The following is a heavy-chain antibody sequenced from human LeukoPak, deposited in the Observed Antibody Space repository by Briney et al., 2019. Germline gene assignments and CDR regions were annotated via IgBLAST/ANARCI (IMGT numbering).Heavy chain of an antibody. CDR2: IYYSGST. D-gene: IGHD1-26*01. Sequence: SETLSLTCTVSGGSISSSSYYWGWIRQPPGKGLEWIGSIYYSGSTYYNPSLKSRVTISVDTSKDQFSLKLSSVTAADTAVYYCARSRLGVLYFDYWGQGTLVTVSS. J-gene: IGHJ4*02. CDR1: GGSISSSSYY. CDR3: ARSRLGVLYFDY. V-gene: IGHV4-39*07.